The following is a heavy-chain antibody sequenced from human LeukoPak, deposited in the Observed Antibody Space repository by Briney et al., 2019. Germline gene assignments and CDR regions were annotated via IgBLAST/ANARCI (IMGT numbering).Heavy chain of an antibody. CDR1: GYSVSSGLY. CDR2: VFHSGKT. V-gene: IGHV4-38-2*02. J-gene: IGHJ4*02. D-gene: IGHD3-10*01. Sequence: SETLSLTCAVSGYSVSSGLYWAWIRQPPGKGLEWIGSVFHSGKTSYNSSLKSRVTMSADTSKNQFSLRLRSVTAADTAVYYCARDDGSGSFFDYWGQGTLVTVSS. CDR3: ARDDGSGSFFDY.